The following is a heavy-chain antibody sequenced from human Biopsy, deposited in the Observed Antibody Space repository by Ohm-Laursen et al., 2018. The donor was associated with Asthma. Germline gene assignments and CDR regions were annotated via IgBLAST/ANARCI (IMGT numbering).Heavy chain of an antibody. CDR3: ARDPHNSYLASLRTKFNYYYYGMDV. V-gene: IGHV3-30*03. J-gene: IGHJ6*02. CDR2: ISYDGSNK. D-gene: IGHD1-7*01. CDR1: GFTFSSYG. Sequence: SLRLSCAASGFTFSSYGMYWVRQAPGKGLEWVAVISYDGSNKYYADSVKGRFTISRDNSKNTLYLQMNSLRSEDTAVYYCARDPHNSYLASLRTKFNYYYYGMDVWGQGTTVTVSS.